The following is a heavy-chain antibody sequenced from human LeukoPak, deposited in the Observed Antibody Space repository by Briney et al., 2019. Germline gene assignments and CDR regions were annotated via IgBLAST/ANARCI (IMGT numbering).Heavy chain of an antibody. D-gene: IGHD1-26*01. CDR1: GFTFDDYG. J-gene: IGHJ4*02. Sequence: GGSLRLSCAASGFTFDDYGMSWVRQAPGKGLEWVSGINWNGGSTGYADSVKGRFTISRDNAKNSLYLQTNSLRAEDTALYYCAREDEWELAYYFDYWGQGTLVTVSS. V-gene: IGHV3-20*04. CDR2: INWNGGST. CDR3: AREDEWELAYYFDY.